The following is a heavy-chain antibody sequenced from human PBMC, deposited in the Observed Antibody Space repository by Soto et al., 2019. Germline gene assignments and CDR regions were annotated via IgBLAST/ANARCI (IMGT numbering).Heavy chain of an antibody. CDR3: AHRVLRTVFGLVTTTAIYFDF. Sequence: QITLKESGPTVVKPTETLTLTCTFSGFSLTTSGVGVGGVRQSPGKAPEWLALIYWDDDKRYSTSLNSRLIITKDTSKHQVVLTMANVDPADTATYYCAHRVLRTVFGLVTTTAIYFDFWGPGTPVVVSS. D-gene: IGHD3-3*01. CDR2: IYWDDDK. CDR1: GFSLTTSGVG. J-gene: IGHJ4*02. V-gene: IGHV2-5*02.